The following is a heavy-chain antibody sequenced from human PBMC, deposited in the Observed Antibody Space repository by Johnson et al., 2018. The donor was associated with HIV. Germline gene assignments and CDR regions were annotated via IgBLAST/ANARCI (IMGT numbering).Heavy chain of an antibody. Sequence: QVQLVESGGGLVQPGGSLRLSCAVSGFTFSSYAMHWVRQAPGKGLEWVAVIAYDGSNKYYADAVKGRCTISRDNSKNTLYLQMHSLRAEDTAVYYCARDWGFDDSSWPMEMGGAVDIWGQGTMVTVSS. CDR2: IAYDGSNK. V-gene: IGHV3-30-3*01. D-gene: IGHD6-13*01. J-gene: IGHJ3*02. CDR3: ARDWGFDDSSWPMEMGGAVDI. CDR1: GFTFSSYA.